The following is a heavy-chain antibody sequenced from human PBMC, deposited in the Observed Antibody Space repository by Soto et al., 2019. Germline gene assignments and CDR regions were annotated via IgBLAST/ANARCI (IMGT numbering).Heavy chain of an antibody. D-gene: IGHD4-17*01. J-gene: IGHJ4*02. CDR2: IIPIFGTA. V-gene: IGHV1-69*12. CDR3: ARGLWDYGDYTRNY. CDR1: GGTFSSYA. Sequence: QVQLVQSGAEVKKPGSSVKVSCKASGGTFSSYAISWVRQAPGQGLEWMGGIIPIFGTANYAQKFQGRVTXXAXEXXSTAYMELSSLRSEDTAVYYCARGLWDYGDYTRNYWGQGTLVTVSS.